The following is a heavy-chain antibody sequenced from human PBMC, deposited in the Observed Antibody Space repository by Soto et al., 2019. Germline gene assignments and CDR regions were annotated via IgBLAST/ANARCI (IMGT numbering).Heavy chain of an antibody. CDR2: VSAYNRNT. Sequence: QVQLVQSGAEVKRPGASMKVSCEAYGYTFTNYGITWVRQAPGQGLEWMGWVSAYNRNTNYAQKFEDRVTMTTDTSXGXXXXXXXXXXXXXXXXXXXXREXXWEPLPYWGQGTLLTVSS. V-gene: IGHV1-18*04. CDR3: XREXXWEPLPY. D-gene: IGHD1-26*01. CDR1: GYTFTNYG. J-gene: IGHJ4*02.